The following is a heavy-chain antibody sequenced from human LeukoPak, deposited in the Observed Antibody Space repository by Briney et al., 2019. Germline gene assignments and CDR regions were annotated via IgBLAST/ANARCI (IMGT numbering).Heavy chain of an antibody. CDR3: ARRLIRDSSGGGHSDY. D-gene: IGHD3-22*01. J-gene: IGHJ4*02. V-gene: IGHV4-59*08. CDR1: GGSISSYY. Sequence: SETLSLTCTASGGSISSYYWSWIRQPPGKGLEWIGYIYYSGSTNYNPSLKSRVTISVDTSKNQFSLKLSSVTAADTAVYYCARRLIRDSSGGGHSDYWGQGTLVTVSS. CDR2: IYYSGST.